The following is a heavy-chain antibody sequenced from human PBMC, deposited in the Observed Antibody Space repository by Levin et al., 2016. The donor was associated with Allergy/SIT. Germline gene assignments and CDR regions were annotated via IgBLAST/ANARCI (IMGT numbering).Heavy chain of an antibody. D-gene: IGHD5-18*01. CDR2: IYYSGST. V-gene: IGHV4-59*01. J-gene: IGHJ2*01. Sequence: WIRQPPGKGLEWIGYIYYSGSTNYNPSLKSRVTISVDTSKNQFSLKLSSVTAADTAVYYCARDHGYYFDLWGRGTLVTVSS. CDR3: ARDHGYYFDL.